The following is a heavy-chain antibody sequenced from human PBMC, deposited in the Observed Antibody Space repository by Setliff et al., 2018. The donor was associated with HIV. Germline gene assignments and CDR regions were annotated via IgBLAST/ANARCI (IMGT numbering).Heavy chain of an antibody. V-gene: IGHV4-59*02. CDR2: IHHTGST. D-gene: IGHD2-2*01. J-gene: IGHJ3*01. CDR1: DDSVSTFY. CDR3: ARHNCGTTACYGVVV. Sequence: SETLSLTCTVSDDSVSTFYWNWIRQPPGKGLEWIGFIHHTGSTVSNPSLKSRVTMSVDTSKNHVSLKLSSVTAADTAVYYCARHNCGTTACYGVVVWGQGTMVTVSS.